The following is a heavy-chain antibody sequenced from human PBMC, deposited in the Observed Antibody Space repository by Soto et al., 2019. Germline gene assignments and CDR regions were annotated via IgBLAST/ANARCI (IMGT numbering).Heavy chain of an antibody. CDR1: GGSISSSNW. CDR2: IYHSGST. J-gene: IGHJ2*01. CDR3: ARAGKQWLVRYEEFWYFDL. V-gene: IGHV4-4*02. Sequence: QVQLQESGPGLVKPSGTLSLTCAVSGGSISSSNWWSWVRQPPGKGLEWIGEIYHSGSTNYNPSLKSRVTISVDKSKNQFSLKLSSVIAADTAVYYCARAGKQWLVRYEEFWYFDLWGRGTLVTVSS. D-gene: IGHD6-19*01.